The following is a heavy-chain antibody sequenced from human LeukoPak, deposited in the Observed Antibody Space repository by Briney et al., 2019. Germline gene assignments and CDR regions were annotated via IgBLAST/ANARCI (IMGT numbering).Heavy chain of an antibody. CDR2: IYTSGSS. D-gene: IGHD4-17*01. CDR1: GGSINSYY. J-gene: IGHJ6*03. V-gene: IGHV4-4*07. Sequence: PSETLSLTCTVSGGSINSYYWSWIRQPAGKGLEWIGRIYTSGSSNYNPSLKSRVTMSVDTPKNQFSLRLTSVTAADTAVYYCARAAYGDYRYYYFYLDVWGKGTTVTVSS. CDR3: ARAAYGDYRYYYFYLDV.